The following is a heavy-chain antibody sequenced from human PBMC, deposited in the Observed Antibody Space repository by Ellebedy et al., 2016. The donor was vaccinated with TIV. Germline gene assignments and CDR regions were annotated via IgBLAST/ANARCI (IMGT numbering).Heavy chain of an antibody. CDR2: ISAYNGNT. D-gene: IGHD4-17*01. J-gene: IGHJ4*02. CDR1: GYTFTSYG. V-gene: IGHV1-18*01. Sequence: ASVKVSCXASGYTFTSYGISWVRQAPGQGLEWMGWISAYNGNTNYAQKLQGRVTMTTDTSTSTAYMELSSLRSEDTAVYYCACGYNDYGDYGDYWGQGTLVTVSS. CDR3: ACGYNDYGDYGDY.